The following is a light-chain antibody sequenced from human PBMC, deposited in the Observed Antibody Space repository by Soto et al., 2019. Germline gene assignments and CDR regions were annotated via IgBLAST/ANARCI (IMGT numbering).Light chain of an antibody. V-gene: IGKV1-33*01. CDR2: DAS. CDR1: QDVRTF. Sequence: DIQMTQSPSSLSASVGDRVTITCQASQDVRTFLNWYQQKPGQAPKLLIYDASNLETGVPSRFRGSGSGTDFTFTISSLQPEDIGTYYCQQYDNRLTFGGGTKVEIK. CDR3: QQYDNRLT. J-gene: IGKJ4*01.